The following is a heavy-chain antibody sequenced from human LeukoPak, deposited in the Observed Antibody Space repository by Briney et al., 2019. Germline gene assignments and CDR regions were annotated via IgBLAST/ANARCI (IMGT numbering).Heavy chain of an antibody. CDR1: GYSISSGYY. V-gene: IGHV4-61*01. D-gene: IGHD3-10*01. Sequence: QSSETLSLTCTVSGYSISSGYYWSWIRQPPGKGLEWIGYIYYSGSTNYNPSLKSRVTISVDTSKNQFSLKLSSVTAADTAVYYCARDVGKHWGQGTLVTVSS. J-gene: IGHJ4*02. CDR2: IYYSGST. CDR3: ARDVGKH.